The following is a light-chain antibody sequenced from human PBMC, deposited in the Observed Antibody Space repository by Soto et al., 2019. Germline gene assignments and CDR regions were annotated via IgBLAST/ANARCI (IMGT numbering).Light chain of an antibody. CDR1: QGISSY. CDR2: AAS. Sequence: IQLTQSPSSLSASVGDRVTITCRASQGISSYLAWYQQKPGKAPKLLIYAASTLQSVFPSRFSGSGSGTDFALTFSSLQPEDFSTYYCQQLNSYPLTFGQGTRLQ. CDR3: QQLNSYPLT. J-gene: IGKJ5*01. V-gene: IGKV1-9*01.